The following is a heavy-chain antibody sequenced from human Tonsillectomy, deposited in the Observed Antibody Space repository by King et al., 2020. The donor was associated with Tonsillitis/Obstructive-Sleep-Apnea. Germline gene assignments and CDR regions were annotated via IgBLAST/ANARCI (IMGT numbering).Heavy chain of an antibody. D-gene: IGHD1-26*01. Sequence: VQLQQWGAGLLKPSETLSLTCAVYGGSFSGYYWSWIGLPQGKGLEWIGEIKHSGRTKCNPSPKGVVTITVDTSKNQFSLKWSSVTAADTAVYYCARYTDEDSGSYYFDYWGQGTLVTVSS. CDR1: GGSFSGYY. J-gene: IGHJ4*02. V-gene: IGHV4-34*01. CDR2: IKHSGRT. CDR3: ARYTDEDSGSYYFDY.